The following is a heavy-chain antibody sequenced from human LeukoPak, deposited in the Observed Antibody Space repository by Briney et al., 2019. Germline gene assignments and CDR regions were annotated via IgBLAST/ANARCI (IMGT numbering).Heavy chain of an antibody. D-gene: IGHD5-24*01. CDR3: ARPSPPGDGYNPPDH. CDR1: GFNFDNFA. Sequence: GGSLRLSCVVSGFNFDNFAMHWVRQPLGRGLEWVAVISHDARTKYYADSMKGRITISRDNSKNTLFLQMNNLRTEDTAVYFCARPSPPGDGYNPPDHWGQGTPVTVSS. J-gene: IGHJ5*02. V-gene: IGHV3-30*04. CDR2: ISHDARTK.